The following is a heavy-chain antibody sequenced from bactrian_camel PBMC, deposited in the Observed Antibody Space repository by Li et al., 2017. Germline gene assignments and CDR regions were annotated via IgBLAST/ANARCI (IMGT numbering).Heavy chain of an antibody. D-gene: IGHD2*01. CDR2: INSGGGT. Sequence: VQLVESGGDLVQPGGSLRLSCSTSRFTFNNYAMTWVRQAPGKGLEWISLINSGGGTVYADSVKGRFTISRDNAKNTLYLLVNSLKTEDTAMYYCATSPYSSGGHYYRGAFADWGQGTQVTVS. V-gene: IGHV3S42*01. CDR1: RFTFNNYA. J-gene: IGHJ4*01. CDR3: ATSPYSSGGHYYRGAFAD.